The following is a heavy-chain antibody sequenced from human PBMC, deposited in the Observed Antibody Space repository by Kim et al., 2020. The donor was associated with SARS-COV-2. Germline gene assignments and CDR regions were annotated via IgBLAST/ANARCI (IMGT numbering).Heavy chain of an antibody. CDR3: ARGRRYSYAPLRAFDH. J-gene: IGHJ5*02. D-gene: IGHD5-18*01. V-gene: IGHV4-34*01. CDR2: INHSGST. CDR1: GGSFSGYY. Sequence: SETLSLTCAVYGGSFSGYYWSWIRQPPGKGLEWIGEINHSGSTNYNPSLKSRVTISVDTSKNQFSLKLSSVTAADTAVYYCARGRRYSYAPLRAFDHWGQGTLVTVSS.